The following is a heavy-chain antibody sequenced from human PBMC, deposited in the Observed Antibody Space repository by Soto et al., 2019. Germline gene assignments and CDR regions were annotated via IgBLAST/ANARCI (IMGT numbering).Heavy chain of an antibody. CDR1: RFPFSSNG. CDR2: IWYDGSEE. Sequence: GSLRLSCAASRFPFSSNGMHWVRQAPGKGLECVAVIWYDGSEEYYAESVKGRFTISRDNSKNTLYLQMNSLRAEDTAVYYCAREIGASDVRGYYYYYYMDVWGKGTTVTVSS. D-gene: IGHD3-10*02. V-gene: IGHV3-33*01. CDR3: AREIGASDVRGYYYYYYMDV. J-gene: IGHJ6*03.